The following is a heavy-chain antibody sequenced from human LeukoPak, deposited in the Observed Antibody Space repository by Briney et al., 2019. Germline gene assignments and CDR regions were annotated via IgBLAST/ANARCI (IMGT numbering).Heavy chain of an antibody. CDR1: GYTFTDYF. V-gene: IGHV1-2*02. CDR3: ARGSSPIAVAGNYYYYMDV. CDR2: ITPKSGAT. J-gene: IGHJ6*03. Sequence: ASVKVSCKASGYTFTDYFIHWVRQAPGQGLEWMGWITPKSGATDYAQKFQGRVTMTRDTSITTAYMDLSSLRSDDTAVYYCARGSSPIAVAGNYYYYMDVWGKGTTVTVSS. D-gene: IGHD6-19*01.